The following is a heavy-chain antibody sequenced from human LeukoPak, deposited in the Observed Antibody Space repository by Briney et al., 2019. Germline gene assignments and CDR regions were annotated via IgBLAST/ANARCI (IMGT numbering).Heavy chain of an antibody. CDR1: GFTVSSNY. J-gene: IGHJ6*02. CDR3: ARRYNSGRQVYCGMDV. V-gene: IGHV3-53*01. CDR2: IYSDGST. D-gene: IGHD6-19*01. Sequence: PGGSLRLSCAASGFTVSSNYMNWVRQTPGKGPEWISVIYSDGSTYYAGSVKGRFTISRDNSKNTLYLQMNSLRAEDTAVYYCARRYNSGRQVYCGMDVWGQGTAVTVSS.